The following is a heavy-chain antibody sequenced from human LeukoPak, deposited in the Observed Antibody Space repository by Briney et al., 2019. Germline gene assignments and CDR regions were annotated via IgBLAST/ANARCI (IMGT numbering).Heavy chain of an antibody. CDR3: AKDRDSSGNAIFDY. D-gene: IGHD3-22*01. CDR1: GFTFDDYA. V-gene: IGHV3-43D*03. Sequence: GGSLRLSCAASGFTFDDYAMHWVRQAPGKGLEWVSLISWDGGSTYYADSVKGRFTISRDNSKNSLYLQMNSLRAEDTALYYCAKDRDSSGNAIFDYWGQGTLVTVSS. CDR2: ISWDGGST. J-gene: IGHJ4*02.